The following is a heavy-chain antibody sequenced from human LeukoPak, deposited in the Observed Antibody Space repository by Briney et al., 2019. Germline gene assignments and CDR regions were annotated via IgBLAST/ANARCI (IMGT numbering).Heavy chain of an antibody. V-gene: IGHV3-23*01. J-gene: IGHJ4*02. CDR1: GFTFSSYW. CDR3: VKDTVKGSYSVFDY. Sequence: PGGSLRLSCAASGFTFSSYWMSWVRQAPGKGLEWVSAIRDSGGSTYYADSVKGRFTISRDNSKNTLYLQMNSLRAEDTAVYYCVKDTVKGSYSVFDYWGQGTLVTVSS. CDR2: IRDSGGST. D-gene: IGHD3-10*01.